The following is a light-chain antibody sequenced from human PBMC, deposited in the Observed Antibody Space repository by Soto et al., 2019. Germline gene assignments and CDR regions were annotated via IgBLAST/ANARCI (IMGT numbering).Light chain of an antibody. Sequence: QTVVTQQPSLTVSPGGTVTLTCGSSTGAVTSGHYPYWFQQKPGQAPRTLIYDTSNQHSWTPARFSGSLLGGKAALTLSGAQPEDEAEYYCLLSCSGARVVVVGGGTKLTVL. CDR3: LLSCSGARVVV. V-gene: IGLV7-46*01. CDR2: DTS. J-gene: IGLJ2*01. CDR1: TGAVTSGHY.